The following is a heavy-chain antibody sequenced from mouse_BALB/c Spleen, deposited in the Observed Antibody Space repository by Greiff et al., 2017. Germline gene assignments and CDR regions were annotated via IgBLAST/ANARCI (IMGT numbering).Heavy chain of an antibody. CDR3: AKDEGSFDY. CDR2: IRNKANGYTT. V-gene: IGHV7-3*02. Sequence: EVKLMESGGGLLQPGGSLRLSCATSGFTFTDYYMSWVRQPPGKALEWLGFIRNKANGYTTEYSASVKGRFTISRDNSQSILYLQMNTLKAEDSATYYCAKDEGSFDYWGQGTTLTVSS. CDR1: GFTFTDYY. J-gene: IGHJ2*01.